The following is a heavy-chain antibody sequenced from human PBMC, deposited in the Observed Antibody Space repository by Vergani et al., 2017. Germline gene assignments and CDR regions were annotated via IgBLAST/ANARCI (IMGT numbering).Heavy chain of an antibody. CDR1: GFSFSGYW. V-gene: IGHV3-74*01. CDR3: ARALVAGKRGY. Sequence: EVQLVESGGGLIHPGGSLRLSCEGSGFSFSGYWMHWVRQSPEKGLVWVSRIKSDGSITNYADSVRGRFTISRDNAKNTLYLEMNSLRVEDTAVYFCARALVAGKRGYWGQGTRVAVSS. CDR2: IKSDGSIT. D-gene: IGHD6-19*01. J-gene: IGHJ4*02.